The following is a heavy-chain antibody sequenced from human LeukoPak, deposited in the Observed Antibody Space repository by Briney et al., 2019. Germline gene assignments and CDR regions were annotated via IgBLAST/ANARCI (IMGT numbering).Heavy chain of an antibody. V-gene: IGHV3-23*01. CDR1: GSTFGNYY. D-gene: IGHD6-13*01. Sequence: GGSLRLSCAASGSTFGNYYMSWVRQAPGKGLEWVSVITGSGGNTYYADSVKGRFTISKDNSKNTVYLQMSSLRVDDTAVYYCAKAASSSWPSYYYGMDVWGQGTTVTVSS. J-gene: IGHJ6*02. CDR3: AKAASSSWPSYYYGMDV. CDR2: ITGSGGNT.